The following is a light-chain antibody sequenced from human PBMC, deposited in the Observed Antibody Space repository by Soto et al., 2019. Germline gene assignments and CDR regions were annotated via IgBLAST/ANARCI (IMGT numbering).Light chain of an antibody. Sequence: ELVLTQSPGTLSLSPGERATLSCRASQTVNNNYLAWYQQIPGQAPRLLISGASGRATGTPDRFSGSASGTDFTLTISRLEPEEFAVYYCQQYGSSPLTFGGGTKVDIK. CDR3: QQYGSSPLT. J-gene: IGKJ4*01. CDR1: QTVNNNY. CDR2: GAS. V-gene: IGKV3-20*01.